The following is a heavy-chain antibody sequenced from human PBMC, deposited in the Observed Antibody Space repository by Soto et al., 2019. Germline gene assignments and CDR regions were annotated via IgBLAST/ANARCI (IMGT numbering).Heavy chain of an antibody. J-gene: IGHJ4*02. Sequence: SETLSLTCTVSGGSISSSSYYLGWIRPPPGKGLEWIGSIYYSGSTYYNPSLKSRVTISVDTSKNQFSLKLSSVTAADTAVYYCARLPSVIRGVIILDWGQGTLVTVSS. D-gene: IGHD3-10*01. CDR2: IYYSGST. CDR3: ARLPSVIRGVIILD. V-gene: IGHV4-39*01. CDR1: GGSISSSSYY.